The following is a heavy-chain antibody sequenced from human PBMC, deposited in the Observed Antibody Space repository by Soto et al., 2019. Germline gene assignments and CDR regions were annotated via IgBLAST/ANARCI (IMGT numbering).Heavy chain of an antibody. J-gene: IGHJ4*02. D-gene: IGHD6-13*01. Sequence: QVQLQESGPGLVKPSQTLSLICTVSGGSISSGGNYWSWIRQHPGKGLEWIGYIYYSGSTYYNPSLKSRVTISVDTSSNQSSLKLSSVTAADTAMYYCARDPVEAGDGPFDHWGQGTLVIVSS. V-gene: IGHV4-31*03. CDR1: GGSISSGGNY. CDR3: ARDPVEAGDGPFDH. CDR2: IYYSGST.